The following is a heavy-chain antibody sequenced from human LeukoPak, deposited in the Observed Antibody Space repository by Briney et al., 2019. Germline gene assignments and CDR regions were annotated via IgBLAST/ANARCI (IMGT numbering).Heavy chain of an antibody. V-gene: IGHV4-39*01. CDR1: GGSISSSSYY. CDR2: IYYSGST. D-gene: IGHD2-2*01. Sequence: SETLSLTCTVSGGSISSSSYYWGWIRQPPGKGLEWIGSIYYSGSTYYNPSLKSRVTISVDTSKNQFSLKLSSVTAADTAVYYRARRGSSRRREVYFDYWGQGTLVTVSS. J-gene: IGHJ4*02. CDR3: ARRGSSRRREVYFDY.